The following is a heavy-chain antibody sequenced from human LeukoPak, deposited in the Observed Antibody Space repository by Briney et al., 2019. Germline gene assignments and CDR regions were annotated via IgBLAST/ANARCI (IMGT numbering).Heavy chain of an antibody. CDR3: ARGPHSALDTDDAFDI. CDR1: GFTFSSYS. CDR2: ISISSSYI. Sequence: GGSLRLSCAASGFTFSSYSMNWVRQAPGKGLEWVSFISISSSYIYYADSVKGRFTISRDNAKNSLYLQMNSLRAEDTAVYYGARGPHSALDTDDAFDIWGQGTMVTVSS. V-gene: IGHV3-21*06. J-gene: IGHJ3*02. D-gene: IGHD5-18*01.